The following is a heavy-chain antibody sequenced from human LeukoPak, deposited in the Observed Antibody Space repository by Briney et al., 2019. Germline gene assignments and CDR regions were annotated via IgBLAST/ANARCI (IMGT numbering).Heavy chain of an antibody. Sequence: EASVEVSCKASGYTFTSYYMHWVRQAPGQGLEWMGLINPTGGSTGYAQKFQGRVTMTRDMSTSTDYMELSSLRSEDTAIYYCARDNSVGDNAWWFDPWGQGTLVTVSS. D-gene: IGHD1-26*01. CDR3: ARDNSVGDNAWWFDP. CDR1: GYTFTSYY. J-gene: IGHJ5*02. V-gene: IGHV1-46*01. CDR2: INPTGGST.